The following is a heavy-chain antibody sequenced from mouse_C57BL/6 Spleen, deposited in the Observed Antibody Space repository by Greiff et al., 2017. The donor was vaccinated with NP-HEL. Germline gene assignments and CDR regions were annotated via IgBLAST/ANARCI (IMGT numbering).Heavy chain of an antibody. J-gene: IGHJ4*01. CDR2: IDPSDSYT. Sequence: QVQLKQPGAELVMPGASVKLSCKASGYTFTSYWMHWVKQRPGQGLEWIGEIDPSDSYTNYNQKFKGKSTLTVDKSSSTAYMQLSSLASEDSAVYYCARRGGAYYGSSYGDYYAMDYWGQGTSVTVSS. D-gene: IGHD1-1*01. CDR1: GYTFTSYW. V-gene: IGHV1-69*01. CDR3: ARRGGAYYGSSYGDYYAMDY.